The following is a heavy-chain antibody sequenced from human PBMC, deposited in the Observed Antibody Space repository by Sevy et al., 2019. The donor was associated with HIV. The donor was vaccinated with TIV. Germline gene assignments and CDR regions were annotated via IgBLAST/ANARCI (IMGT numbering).Heavy chain of an antibody. D-gene: IGHD6-19*01. CDR2: IYHSGST. V-gene: IGHV4-38-2*02. CDR3: AGEGRAVAGTMGVDY. CDR1: GYSISSGYY. J-gene: IGHJ4*02. Sequence: SETLSLTCTVSGYSISSGYYWGWIRQPPGKGLEWMGSIYHSGSTYYNPSLKSRVTISVDTSKNQFSLKLSSVTAADTAVDYWAGEGRAVAGTMGVDYWGQGTLVTVSS.